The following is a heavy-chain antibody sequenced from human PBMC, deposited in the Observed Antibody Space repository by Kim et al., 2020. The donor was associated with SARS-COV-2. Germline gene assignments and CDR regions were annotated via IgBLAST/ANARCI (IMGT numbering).Heavy chain of an antibody. CDR2: IYGGTT. Sequence: SETLSLTCTVSGASITTYYWNWIRRPAGKGLEWIGRIYGGTTNYNPSLMSRVTMSVDTSKNQFSLNLSSMTAADTAVYYFARGSSWATAGHFDSWGQGAL. D-gene: IGHD6-13*01. J-gene: IGHJ4*02. CDR1: GASITTYY. CDR3: ARGSSWATAGHFDS. V-gene: IGHV4-4*07.